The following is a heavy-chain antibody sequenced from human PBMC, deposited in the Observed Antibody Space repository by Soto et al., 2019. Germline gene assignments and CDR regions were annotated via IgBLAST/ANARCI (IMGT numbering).Heavy chain of an antibody. D-gene: IGHD3-22*01. CDR3: ARRVIPGYYYGMDV. J-gene: IGHJ6*02. CDR2: IIPIFGTA. V-gene: IGHV1-69*13. CDR1: GGTFSSYA. Sequence: ASVKVSYKASGGTFSSYAISWVRQAPGQGLEWMGGIIPIFGTANYAQKFQGRVTITADESTSTAYMELSSLRSEDTAVYYCARRVIPGYYYGMDVWGQGTTVTVSS.